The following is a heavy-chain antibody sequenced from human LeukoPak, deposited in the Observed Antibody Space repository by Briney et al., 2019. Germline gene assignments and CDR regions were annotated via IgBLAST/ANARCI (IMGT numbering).Heavy chain of an antibody. Sequence: GGSLRLSCAASGFTFSSYSMNWVRQAPGKGLEWVSYISSSSSTIYYADSVKGRFTISRDNAKNSLYLQMNSLRAEDTAVYYCARRAAAGRVDYWGQGTLVTVSS. CDR1: GFTFSSYS. D-gene: IGHD6-13*01. V-gene: IGHV3-48*04. CDR3: ARRAAAGRVDY. J-gene: IGHJ4*02. CDR2: ISSSSSTI.